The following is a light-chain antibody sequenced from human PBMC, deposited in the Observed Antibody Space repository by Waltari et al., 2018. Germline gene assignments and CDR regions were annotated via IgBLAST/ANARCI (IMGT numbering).Light chain of an antibody. CDR3: QQYHDLPT. V-gene: IGKV1-33*01. Sequence: DIQMTQSPSSLSASVGDRVNITCQATEDITNYLNLYQQKPGKAHKLLIYEASNLETGVTSRFSRSGSGTDFTFAIGSLQPEDVATYYCQQYHDLPTFGQGTRLEIK. CDR2: EAS. J-gene: IGKJ5*01. CDR1: EDITNY.